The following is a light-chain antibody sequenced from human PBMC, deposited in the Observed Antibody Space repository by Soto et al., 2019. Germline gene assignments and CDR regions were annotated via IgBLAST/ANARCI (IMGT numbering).Light chain of an antibody. V-gene: IGKV3-15*01. J-gene: IGKJ1*01. CDR1: QSVSSN. CDR3: QQYNNWPPTWT. Sequence: IVMTQSPATLSVSPGERATLSCRASQSVSSNLAWYQQKPGQAPRLLIYGASTRATGFPARFSGSGSGTELTLTISSLQSEDFAVYYCQQYNNWPPTWTFGQGTKVDIK. CDR2: GAS.